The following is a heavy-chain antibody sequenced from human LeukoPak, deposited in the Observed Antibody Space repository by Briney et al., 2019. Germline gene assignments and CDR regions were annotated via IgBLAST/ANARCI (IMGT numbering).Heavy chain of an antibody. CDR1: GGSISSSSYY. Sequence: PETLSLTCTVSGGSISSSSYYWGWIRQPPGKGLEWIGSIYYSGSTYYNPSLKSRVTISVDTSKNQFSLKLSSVTAADTAVYYCARDRGWFDPWGQGTLVTVSS. J-gene: IGHJ5*02. CDR3: ARDRGWFDP. CDR2: IYYSGST. V-gene: IGHV4-39*07.